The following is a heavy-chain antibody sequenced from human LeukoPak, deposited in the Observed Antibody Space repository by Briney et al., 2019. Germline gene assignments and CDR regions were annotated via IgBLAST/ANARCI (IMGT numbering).Heavy chain of an antibody. CDR1: GFTFSSYG. J-gene: IGHJ6*02. Sequence: PGGSLRLSCAASGFTFSSYGMHWVRQAPGKGLEWVAVIWYDGSNKYYADSGKGRFTISRDNSKNTLYLQMNSLGAEDTAVYYCARDHRRYYYGSGSYFGLNYGMDVWGQGTTVTVSS. CDR3: ARDHRRYYYGSGSYFGLNYGMDV. CDR2: IWYDGSNK. D-gene: IGHD3-10*01. V-gene: IGHV3-33*01.